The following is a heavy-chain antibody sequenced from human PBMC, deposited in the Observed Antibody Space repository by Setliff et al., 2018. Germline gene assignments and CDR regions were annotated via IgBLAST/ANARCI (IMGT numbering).Heavy chain of an antibody. CDR2: INSGGTKI. D-gene: IGHD4-17*01. V-gene: IGHV3-48*03. Sequence: GGSLRLSCAASGFFFRSYEMNWVRQTPGKGLEWVSYINSGGTKIYYADSVEGRFTISRDNGKNSLFLQMNSLRAEDTAIYYCARENYGDYGDAFDIWGQGTMVTVSS. CDR3: ARENYGDYGDAFDI. J-gene: IGHJ3*02. CDR1: GFFFRSYE.